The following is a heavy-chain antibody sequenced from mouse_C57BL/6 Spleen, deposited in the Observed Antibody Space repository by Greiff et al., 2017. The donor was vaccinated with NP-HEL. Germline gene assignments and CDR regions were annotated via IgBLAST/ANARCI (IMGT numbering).Heavy chain of an antibody. CDR3: ARDDYYGGY. V-gene: IGHV1-9*01. Sequence: QVQLKESGAELMKPGASVKLSCKATGYTFNGYWIEWVKQRPGHGLEWIGEILPGSGSTNYNAKFKGKATITADTSSNTAYMQLSSLTTDDSAIYYCARDDYYGGYWGQGTTLTVSS. CDR1: GYTFNGYW. D-gene: IGHD1-1*01. J-gene: IGHJ2*01. CDR2: ILPGSGST.